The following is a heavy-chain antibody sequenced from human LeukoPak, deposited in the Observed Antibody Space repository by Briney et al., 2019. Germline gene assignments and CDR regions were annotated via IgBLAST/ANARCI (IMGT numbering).Heavy chain of an antibody. CDR2: INHSGST. V-gene: IGHV4-34*01. Sequence: PSETLSLTCAVYGGSFSGYYWSWIRQPPGKGLEWIGEINHSGSTNYNPSLKSRVTISVDTSKNQFSLKLSSVTAADTAVYYCAIQWLKDYWGQGTLVTVSS. CDR3: AIQWLKDY. J-gene: IGHJ4*02. CDR1: GGSFSGYY. D-gene: IGHD5-12*01.